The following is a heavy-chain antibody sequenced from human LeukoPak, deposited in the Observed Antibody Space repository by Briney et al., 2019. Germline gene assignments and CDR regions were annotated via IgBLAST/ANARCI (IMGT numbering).Heavy chain of an antibody. CDR2: MNPNSGNT. CDR3: ARGATFHYYDSSGYAY. CDR1: GYTFTSYD. V-gene: IGHV1-8*01. D-gene: IGHD3-22*01. Sequence: GASVKVSCKASGYTFTSYDINWVRQATGQGLEWMGWMNPNSGNTGYAQKFQGRVTMTRNTSISTAYMELSSLRSEDTAAYYCARGATFHYYDSSGYAYWGQGTLVTVSS. J-gene: IGHJ4*02.